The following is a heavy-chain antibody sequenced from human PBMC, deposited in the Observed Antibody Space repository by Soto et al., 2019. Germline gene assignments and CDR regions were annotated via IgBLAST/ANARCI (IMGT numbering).Heavy chain of an antibody. CDR2: IRSKAYGGTT. CDR3: TPGTVVPAAPLYGMDV. J-gene: IGHJ6*02. CDR1: GFTFGDYA. Sequence: GGSLRLSCTASGFTFGDYAMSWFRQAPGKGLEWVGFIRSKAYGGTTEYAASVKGRFTISRDDSKSIAYLQMNSLKTEDTAVYYCTPGTVVPAAPLYGMDVWGQGTTVTVSS. V-gene: IGHV3-49*03. D-gene: IGHD2-2*01.